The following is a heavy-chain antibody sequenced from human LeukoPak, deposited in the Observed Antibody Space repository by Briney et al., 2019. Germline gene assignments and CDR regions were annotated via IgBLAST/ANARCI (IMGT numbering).Heavy chain of an antibody. CDR2: ISSSTYT. CDR3: ARGSGYRYGEFDY. Sequence: PGGSLRLSCEASAFTFSTSSMNWVRQAPGKGLEWVSSISSSTYTYYADSVKGRFTISRDNAKNSLYLQMNSLSAEDTAVYYCARGSGYRYGEFDYWGQGTLVTVSS. J-gene: IGHJ4*02. V-gene: IGHV3-21*01. CDR1: AFTFSTSS. D-gene: IGHD5-18*01.